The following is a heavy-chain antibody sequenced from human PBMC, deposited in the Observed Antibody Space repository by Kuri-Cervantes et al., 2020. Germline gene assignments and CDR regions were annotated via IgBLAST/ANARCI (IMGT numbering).Heavy chain of an antibody. V-gene: IGHV4-30-2*01. J-gene: IGHJ6*02. CDR1: GCPISSGGYS. D-gene: IGHD6-19*01. CDR2: IYHSGST. Sequence: SQTLSLTCDDSGCPISSGGYSWSWTRQPPGKGLEWIGYIYHSGSTYYNPSLKSRVTISVDKSKNQFSLKLSSVTAADTAVYYCARYVGGWYSGDYYGMDVLCRGTTVTVSS. CDR3: ARYVGGWYSGDYYGMDV.